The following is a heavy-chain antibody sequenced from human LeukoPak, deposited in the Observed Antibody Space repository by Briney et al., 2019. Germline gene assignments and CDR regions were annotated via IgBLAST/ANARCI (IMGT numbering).Heavy chain of an antibody. CDR1: GFTFSDYY. V-gene: IGHV3-11*01. CDR2: ISSSGSTI. CDR3: ARESPPGADSSGWQDY. D-gene: IGHD6-19*01. Sequence: PGGSLRLSCAASGFTFSDYYMSWIRQAPGKGLEWVSYISSSGSTIHYADSVKGRFTISRDNAKNSLFLQMNSLRVEDTAVYYCARESPPGADSSGWQDYWGQGTLVTVSS. J-gene: IGHJ4*02.